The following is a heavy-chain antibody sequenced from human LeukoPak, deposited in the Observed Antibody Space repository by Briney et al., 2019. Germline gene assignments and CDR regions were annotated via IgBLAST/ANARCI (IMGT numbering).Heavy chain of an antibody. CDR3: ARDLYMVFDY. Sequence: GGSLRLSCAASGFTFNTHEMNWVRQAPGKGLEWASYISSSGSSIYYADSVKGRFTISRDNAKNSPYLQMNSLRAEDTAVYYCARDLYMVFDYWGQGTLVTVSS. CDR2: ISSSGSSI. J-gene: IGHJ4*02. D-gene: IGHD3-10*01. V-gene: IGHV3-48*03. CDR1: GFTFNTHE.